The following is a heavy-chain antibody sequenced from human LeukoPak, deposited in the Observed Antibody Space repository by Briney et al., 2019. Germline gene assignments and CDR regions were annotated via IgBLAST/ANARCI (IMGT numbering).Heavy chain of an antibody. CDR2: ISRNGDTT. Sequence: GGSLRLSWSASGXTFSTFPMHWVRQAPGKGLEYFSAISRNGDTTYYADSVKGRFTISRDNSKNTLYLQMSSLRPEDTAVYYCVKALTDDAFDIWGQGTMVTVSS. CDR3: VKALTDDAFDI. J-gene: IGHJ3*02. CDR1: GXTFSTFP. V-gene: IGHV3-64D*06.